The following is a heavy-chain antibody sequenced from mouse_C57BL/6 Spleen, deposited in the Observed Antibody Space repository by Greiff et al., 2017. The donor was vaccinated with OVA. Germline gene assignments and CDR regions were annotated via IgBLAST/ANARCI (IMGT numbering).Heavy chain of an antibody. V-gene: IGHV1-82*01. CDR1: GYAFSSSW. CDR2: IYPGDGDT. J-gene: IGHJ1*03. Sequence: VQLQQSGPELVKPGASVKISCKASGYAFSSSWMNWVKQRPGKGLEWIGRIYPGDGDTNYNGKFKGKATLTADKSSSTAYMQLSSLTSEDSAVYFCARSDYRYFDVWGTGTTVTVSS. CDR3: ARSDYRYFDV.